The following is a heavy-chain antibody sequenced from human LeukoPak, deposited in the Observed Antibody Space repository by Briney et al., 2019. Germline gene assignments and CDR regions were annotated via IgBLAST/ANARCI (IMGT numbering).Heavy chain of an antibody. CDR2: IHYSGST. CDR3: ARSALDVYHSSGFYST. V-gene: IGHV4-59*08. Sequence: PSETLSLTCTVSGGSITTYYWTWFRQPPGKGLEWIGYIHYSGSTNYNPSLKGRVTISADSSKNQISLKLISVTAADTAVFYCARSALDVYHSSGFYSTWGQGTLVTVSS. J-gene: IGHJ4*02. CDR1: GGSITTYY. D-gene: IGHD3-22*01.